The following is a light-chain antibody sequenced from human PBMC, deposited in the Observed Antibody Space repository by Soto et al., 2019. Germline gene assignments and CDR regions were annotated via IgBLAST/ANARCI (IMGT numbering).Light chain of an antibody. Sequence: DIQMTQSPSSLSASVGDRVTITCRASQSISSYLNWYQQIPGKAPKLLIFAATTLQSGVPSRFSGRGSGADFSLTISSLQPADFVTYYCQQSYNAPFTFGQGTKLEFK. V-gene: IGKV1-39*01. CDR2: AAT. J-gene: IGKJ2*01. CDR3: QQSYNAPFT. CDR1: QSISSY.